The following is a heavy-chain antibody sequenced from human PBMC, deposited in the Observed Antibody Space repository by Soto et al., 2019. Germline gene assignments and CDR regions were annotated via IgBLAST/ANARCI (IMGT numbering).Heavy chain of an antibody. D-gene: IGHD3-16*01. V-gene: IGHV1-69*13. J-gene: IGHJ5*02. CDR3: AGGGGHLLNWFDP. Sequence: SVKVSCKASGYTFTDYHMHWVRQAPGQGLEXMGXXIXXFXTXXXAXXFQGRVTITADESTSTAYMELSSLRSEETAVYYCAGGGGHLLNWFDPWGQGTLVTVSS. CDR1: GYTFTDYH. CDR2: XIXXFXTX.